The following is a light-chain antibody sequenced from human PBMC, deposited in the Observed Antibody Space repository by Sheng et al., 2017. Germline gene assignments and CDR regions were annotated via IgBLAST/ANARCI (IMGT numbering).Light chain of an antibody. Sequence: EIVLTQSPGTLSLSPVERATLSCRASQSVIDNFLAWYQQKPGRAPRLLIYGASTRATGIPARFSGSGSGTEFTLTISSLQSEDFAVYYCQQYNNWPPWTFGQGTKVEIK. CDR1: QSVIDN. V-gene: IGKV3-15*01. J-gene: IGKJ1*01. CDR3: QQYNNWPPWT. CDR2: GAS.